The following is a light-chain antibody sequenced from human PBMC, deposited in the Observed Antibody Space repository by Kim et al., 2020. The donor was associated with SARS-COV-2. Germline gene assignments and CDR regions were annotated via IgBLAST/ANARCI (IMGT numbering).Light chain of an antibody. V-gene: IGLV3-19*01. CDR1: SLRSYY. CDR2: GKN. CDR3: NSRDSNDNVV. J-gene: IGLJ2*01. Sequence: SSELTQDPAVSVALGQTVRITCQGDSLRSYYATWYQQKPGQAPIVVIYGKNNRPSGIPDLFSGSCSGNTASLTITGTQAGGEADYYCNSRDSNDNVVFGG.